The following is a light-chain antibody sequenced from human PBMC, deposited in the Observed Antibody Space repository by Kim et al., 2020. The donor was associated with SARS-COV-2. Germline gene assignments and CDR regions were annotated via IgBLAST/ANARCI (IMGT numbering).Light chain of an antibody. CDR3: QQYSSYPRT. V-gene: IGKV1-16*02. CDR1: QGINNY. J-gene: IGKJ1*01. Sequence: DIQLTQSPTSLSASVGDRVTITCRASQGINNYLVWFQQKPGKAPKPLMYGGASEFSSSGSGTHFILTINNLQPEDFATYYCQQYSSYPRTFGQGTKGEIK.